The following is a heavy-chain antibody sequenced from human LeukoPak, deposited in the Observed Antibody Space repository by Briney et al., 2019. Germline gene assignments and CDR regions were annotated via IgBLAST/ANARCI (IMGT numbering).Heavy chain of an antibody. Sequence: GGSLRLSCAAFWFILSMNYMGWVRPAPGEGLGWVSSISSTSTYIYYADSVKGRFTISRDNAQNSLYLQMNSLRAEDTALYYCARRYGSGSYLNYDYYMDVWGKGTTVTISS. D-gene: IGHD3-10*01. J-gene: IGHJ6*03. CDR3: ARRYGSGSYLNYDYYMDV. V-gene: IGHV3-21*01. CDR2: ISSTSTYI. CDR1: WFILSMNY.